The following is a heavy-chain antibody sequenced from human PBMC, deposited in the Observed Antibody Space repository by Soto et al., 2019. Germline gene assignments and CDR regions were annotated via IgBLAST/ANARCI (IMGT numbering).Heavy chain of an antibody. CDR3: AKDLSSSWPFDYYYGMDV. J-gene: IGHJ6*02. D-gene: IGHD6-13*01. V-gene: IGHV3-30*18. CDR1: GFTFSSYG. CDR2: ISYDGSNK. Sequence: GSLRLSCAASGFTFSSYGMHWVRQAPGKVLEWVAVISYDGSNKYYADSVKGRFTISRDNSKNTLYLQMNSLRAEDTAVYYCAKDLSSSWPFDYYYGMDVWGQGXTVTVSS.